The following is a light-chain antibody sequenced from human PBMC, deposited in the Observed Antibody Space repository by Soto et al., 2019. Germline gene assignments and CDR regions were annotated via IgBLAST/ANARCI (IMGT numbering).Light chain of an antibody. Sequence: DIQMTQSPSTLSASVGDRVTITCRASQGISNWLAWYQQKPGKAPKLLIYDASSLKSGVPSRFSGSGSGTEFTLTISSLQPDDFATYYCQQYYSYSFTFGVGTKLEIK. CDR1: QGISNW. CDR3: QQYYSYSFT. J-gene: IGKJ2*01. CDR2: DAS. V-gene: IGKV1-5*01.